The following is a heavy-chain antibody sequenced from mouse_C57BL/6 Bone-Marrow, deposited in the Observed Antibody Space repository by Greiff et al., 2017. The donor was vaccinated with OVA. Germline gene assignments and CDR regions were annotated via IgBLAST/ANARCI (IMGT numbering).Heavy chain of an antibody. CDR3: ARPAYYRGGYAMDY. Sequence: EVKLVESGGDLVKPGGSLKLSCAASGFTFSSYGMSWVRQTPDKRLEWVATISSGGSYTYYPDSVKGRFTISRDNAKNTLYLQMSSLKSEDTAMYYCARPAYYRGGYAMDYWGQGTSVTVSS. D-gene: IGHD2-12*01. CDR2: ISSGGSYT. J-gene: IGHJ4*01. CDR1: GFTFSSYG. V-gene: IGHV5-6*01.